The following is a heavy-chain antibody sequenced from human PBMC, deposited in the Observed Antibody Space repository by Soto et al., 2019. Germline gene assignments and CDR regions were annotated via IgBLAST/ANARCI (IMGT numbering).Heavy chain of an antibody. J-gene: IGHJ3*02. CDR2: MNPNSGNT. CDR3: ARGFDYDFWSGPPSI. V-gene: IGHV1-8*01. D-gene: IGHD3-3*01. Sequence: ASVKVSCKASGYTFTSYVINWVRQATGQGLEWMGWMNPNSGNTGYAQKFQGRVTMTRNTSISTAYMELSSLRSEDTAVYYCARGFDYDFWSGPPSIWGQGTMVTVSS. CDR1: GYTFTSYV.